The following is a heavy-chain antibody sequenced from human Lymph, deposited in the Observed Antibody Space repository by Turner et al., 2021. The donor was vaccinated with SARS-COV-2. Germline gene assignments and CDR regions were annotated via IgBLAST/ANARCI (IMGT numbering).Heavy chain of an antibody. CDR2: TIPIFGIA. V-gene: IGHV1-69*10. CDR3: ARDATGPLGY. Sequence: QVQLVQSGAEVTKPGSSVKVSCKASGGTFSTYAISWVRQAPGQGLEWLGGTIPIFGIANYAQKFQGRVTITADKFTSTAYMVLSSLRSEDTAVYYCARDATGPLGYWGRGTLVTVSS. CDR1: GGTFSTYA. J-gene: IGHJ4*02. D-gene: IGHD1-1*01.